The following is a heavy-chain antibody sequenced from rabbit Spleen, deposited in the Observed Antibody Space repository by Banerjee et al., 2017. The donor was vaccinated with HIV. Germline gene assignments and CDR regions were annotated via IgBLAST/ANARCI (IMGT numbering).Heavy chain of an antibody. CDR3: ARDGAGGSYFDL. CDR1: GFDFSSYY. CDR2: TDPVFGST. D-gene: IGHD8-1*01. Sequence: QLKETGGGLVQPGGSLTLSCKASGFDFSSYYMSWVRQAPGKGLEWIGYTDPVFGSTYYASWVNGRFTISSDNAQNTLYLQLNSLTAADTATYFCARDGAGGSYFDLWGQGTLVTVS. V-gene: IGHV1S7*01. J-gene: IGHJ4*01.